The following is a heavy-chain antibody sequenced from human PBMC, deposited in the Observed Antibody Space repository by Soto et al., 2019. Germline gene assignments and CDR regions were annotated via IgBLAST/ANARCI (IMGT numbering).Heavy chain of an antibody. CDR2: IYYSGST. D-gene: IGHD1-7*01. CDR3: ARESITGTISYYYYGMDV. CDR1: GGSVSSGSYY. Sequence: SETLSLTCTVSGGSVSSGSYYWSWIRQPPGKGLEWIGYIYYSGSTNYNPSLKSRVTISVDTSKNQFSLKLSSVTAADTAVYFCARESITGTISYYYYGMDVRGQGTTVTVSS. J-gene: IGHJ6*02. V-gene: IGHV4-61*01.